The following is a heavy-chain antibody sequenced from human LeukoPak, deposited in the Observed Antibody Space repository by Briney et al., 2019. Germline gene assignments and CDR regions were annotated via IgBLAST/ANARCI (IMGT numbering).Heavy chain of an antibody. CDR1: GYTFTGYY. CDR3: ARDLMYSNYYYYYMDV. V-gene: IGHV1-2*02. J-gene: IGHJ6*03. D-gene: IGHD2-8*01. Sequence: GASVKVSCKASGYTFTGYYMHWVRQAPGQGLEWMGWINPNSGGTNYAQKFQGRVTMTTDTSTSTAYMELSRLRSDDTAVYYCARDLMYSNYYYYYMDVWGKGTTVTVSS. CDR2: INPNSGGT.